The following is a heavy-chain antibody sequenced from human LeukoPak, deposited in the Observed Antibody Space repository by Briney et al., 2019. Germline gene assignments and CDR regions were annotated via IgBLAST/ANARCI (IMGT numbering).Heavy chain of an antibody. CDR1: GFTFSSYG. CDR3: AKDRGYSYGQNRYGMDV. D-gene: IGHD5-18*01. V-gene: IGHV3-30*18. Sequence: GGSLRFSCAASGFTFSSYGMHWVRQAPGKGLEWVAVISYDGSNKYYADSVKGRFTISRDNSKNTLYLQMNSLRAEDTAVYYCAKDRGYSYGQNRYGMDVWGQGTTVTVSS. CDR2: ISYDGSNK. J-gene: IGHJ6*02.